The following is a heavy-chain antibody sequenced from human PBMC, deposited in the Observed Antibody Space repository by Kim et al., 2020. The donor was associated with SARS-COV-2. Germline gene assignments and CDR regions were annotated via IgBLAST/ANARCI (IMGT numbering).Heavy chain of an antibody. CDR1: GFTFSNYA. CDR2: LSGSGTST. Sequence: GGSLRLSCAASGFTFSNYAMSWVRQAPGKGLEWLSTLSGSGTSTYYADSVKGRFTISRANSKNTLYLQMNSLRAEDTAVYYCAKSYTNSWYDPFDMWGQGTMVTVSS. CDR3: AKSYTNSWYDPFDM. J-gene: IGHJ3*02. V-gene: IGHV3-23*01. D-gene: IGHD6-13*01.